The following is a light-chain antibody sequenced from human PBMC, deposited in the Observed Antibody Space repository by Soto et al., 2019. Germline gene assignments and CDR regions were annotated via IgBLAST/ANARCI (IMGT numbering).Light chain of an antibody. CDR2: GVS. CDR1: QSVRSSD. Sequence: EIVLTQSPGTLSLSPGERATLSCRASQSVRSSDLAWYQQKPGQAPRLLIYGVSTRATGISDRISGSGSGTDFTLTISRLEPEDFAVYYCQQYTDSGWTFGPGTKVDIK. CDR3: QQYTDSGWT. J-gene: IGKJ1*01. V-gene: IGKV3-20*01.